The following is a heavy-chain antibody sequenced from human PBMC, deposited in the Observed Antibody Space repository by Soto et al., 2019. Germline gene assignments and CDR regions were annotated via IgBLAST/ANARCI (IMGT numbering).Heavy chain of an antibody. CDR2: IIPIFGTA. J-gene: IGHJ5*02. CDR3: ASGTYYYDSSGYPSHGLDWFDP. V-gene: IGHV1-69*13. D-gene: IGHD3-22*01. CDR1: GGTFSSYA. Sequence: ASVKVSCKASGGTFSSYAISWVRQAPGQGLEWMGGIIPIFGTANYAQKFQGRVTITADESTSTAYMELSSLRSEDTAVYYCASGTYYYDSSGYPSHGLDWFDPWGQGTLVTVSS.